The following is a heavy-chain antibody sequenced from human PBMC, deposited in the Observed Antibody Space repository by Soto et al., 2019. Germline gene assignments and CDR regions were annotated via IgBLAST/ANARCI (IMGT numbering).Heavy chain of an antibody. CDR1: GVTISTYY. CDR3: VREAYSGYGHATDP. D-gene: IGHD5-12*01. V-gene: IGHV4-59*01. CDR2: NYHSGTT. J-gene: IGHJ5*02. Sequence: QVQLKESGPGLVNPSETLSLPCAVSGVTISTYYWSWIRPPPGKGLEWIGYNYHSGTTTYHPALMCRVTISVDTSKTQCSLRLTSVTAADTAIYHCVREAYSGYGHATDPWGQGTLVTVSS.